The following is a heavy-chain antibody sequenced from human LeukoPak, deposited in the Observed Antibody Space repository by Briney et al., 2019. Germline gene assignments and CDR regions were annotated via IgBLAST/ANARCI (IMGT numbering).Heavy chain of an antibody. J-gene: IGHJ3*02. CDR1: GFTFSDYY. Sequence: GGSLRLSCAASGFTFSDYYMSWIRQAPGKGLEWVSHISRSGSTRYYADSLKGRFTISRDNAKNSLYLQMNSLRAEDTAVYYCARTAYYYDSGGYDDAFDIWGQGTMVTVSS. CDR2: ISRSGSTR. V-gene: IGHV3-11*01. D-gene: IGHD3-22*01. CDR3: ARTAYYYDSGGYDDAFDI.